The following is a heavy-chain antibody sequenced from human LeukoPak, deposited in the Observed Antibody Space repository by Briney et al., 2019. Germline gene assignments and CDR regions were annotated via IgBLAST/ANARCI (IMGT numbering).Heavy chain of an antibody. D-gene: IGHD3-10*01. V-gene: IGHV4-4*02. Sequence: SETLSLTCAVSGGSISSSNWWSWVRQPPGKGLEWIGEIYHGGSTNYNPSLKSRVTMSVDKSKNQFSLELSSVTAADTAVNYCARGEEHGSGTVHFDYWGQGILVTVSS. CDR1: GGSISSSNW. CDR2: IYHGGST. CDR3: ARGEEHGSGTVHFDY. J-gene: IGHJ4*02.